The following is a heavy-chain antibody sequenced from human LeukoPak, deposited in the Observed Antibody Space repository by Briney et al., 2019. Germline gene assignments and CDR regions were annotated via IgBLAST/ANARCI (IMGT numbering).Heavy chain of an antibody. V-gene: IGHV1-18*01. CDR2: VSAYSTYNGNT. J-gene: IGHJ4*02. Sequence: ASVKVSCWASGYTFTSFGVSWLRQAPGQGLEWMGWVSAYSTYNGNTNYAQRFQGRVTMTTDTSTSTAYMELRSLRSDDTAVYYCVRDLALIGSGSLIFFDYWGQGTLVTVSS. CDR3: VRDLALIGSGSLIFFDY. D-gene: IGHD3-10*01. CDR1: GYTFTSFG.